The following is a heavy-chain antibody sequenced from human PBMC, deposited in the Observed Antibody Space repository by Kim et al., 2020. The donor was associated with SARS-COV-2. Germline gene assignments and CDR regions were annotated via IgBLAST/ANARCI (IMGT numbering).Heavy chain of an antibody. CDR2: ISWDGTRT. V-gene: IGHV3-23*01. D-gene: IGHD1-26*01. Sequence: GGSLRLSCAASGFTFSTSPMGWVRQAPGKGLEWVSRISWDGTRTYYADSVKGRVTMSSDKSRNTLYLHMNNLRVEDTAVYYCAKGVINSGFDYWGQGTPVTVS. CDR3: AKGVINSGFDY. CDR1: GFTFSTSP. J-gene: IGHJ4*02.